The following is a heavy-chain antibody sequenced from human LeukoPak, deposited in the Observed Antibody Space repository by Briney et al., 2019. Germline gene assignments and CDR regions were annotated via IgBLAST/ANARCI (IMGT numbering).Heavy chain of an antibody. Sequence: GGSLRLSCAASGFTFSSYAMSWVCQAPGKGLEWVSVVSGGGNRTYYADSVKGRFTISRDNSKNTLYMKMNTLRAEDTAVYYCAKALGGSYYGDRGFDYWGQGTLVTVSS. D-gene: IGHD1-26*01. CDR3: AKALGGSYYGDRGFDY. J-gene: IGHJ4*02. CDR2: VSGGGNRT. CDR1: GFTFSSYA. V-gene: IGHV3-23*01.